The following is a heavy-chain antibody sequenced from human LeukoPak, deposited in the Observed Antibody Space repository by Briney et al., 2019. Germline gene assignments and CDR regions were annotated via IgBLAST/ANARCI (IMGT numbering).Heavy chain of an antibody. CDR2: IYHSGST. J-gene: IGHJ3*02. D-gene: IGHD3-22*01. Sequence: SQTLYLTCAVSGGSISSGGYSWSWIRQPPGKGLEWIGYIYHSGSTYYNPSLKSRVTISVDRSKNQFSLKLSSVTAADTAVYYCARGLNYYDSSGYYYGDAFDIWGQGTMVTVSS. V-gene: IGHV4-30-2*01. CDR3: ARGLNYYDSSGYYYGDAFDI. CDR1: GGSISSGGYS.